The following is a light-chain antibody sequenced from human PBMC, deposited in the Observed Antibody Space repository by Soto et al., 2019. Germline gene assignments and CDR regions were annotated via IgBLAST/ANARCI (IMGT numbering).Light chain of an antibody. CDR2: SKN. J-gene: IGLJ3*02. CDR3: AAWDDSLNGWV. Sequence: QSVLTQPPSASGTPGRRVPIPCSGSSSNIGGNTVNWNQQLPGTAPKLLIYSKNQRPSGVPDRFSGSKSGPSASLAISGLQSEDEADYYCAAWDDSLNGWVFGGGTKLTVL. CDR1: SSNIGGNT. V-gene: IGLV1-44*01.